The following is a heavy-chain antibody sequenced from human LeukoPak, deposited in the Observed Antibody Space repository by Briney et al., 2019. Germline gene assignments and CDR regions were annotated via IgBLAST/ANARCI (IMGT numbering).Heavy chain of an antibody. CDR3: ARAVLRYFDWLPYYYYYYYMDV. J-gene: IGHJ6*03. D-gene: IGHD3-9*01. V-gene: IGHV1-8*03. Sequence: GASVKVSCKASGYTFTSYDINWVRQATGQGLEWMGWMNPNSGNTGYAQKFRGRVTITRNTSISTAYMELSSLRSEDTAVYYCARAVLRYFDWLPYYYYYYYMDVWGKGTTVTVSS. CDR1: GYTFTSYD. CDR2: MNPNSGNT.